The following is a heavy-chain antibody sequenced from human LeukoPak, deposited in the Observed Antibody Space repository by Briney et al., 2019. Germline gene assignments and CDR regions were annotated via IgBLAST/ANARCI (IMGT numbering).Heavy chain of an antibody. CDR2: IYYSGST. Sequence: SQTLSLTCTVSGGSISSGGYHWSWIRQHPGKGLEWIGYIYYSGSTYYNPSLKSRVTISVDTSKNQFSLKLSSVTAADTAVYYCASDAGNWFDPWGQGTLVTVSS. CDR3: ASDAGNWFDP. V-gene: IGHV4-31*03. D-gene: IGHD6-13*01. CDR1: GGSISSGGYH. J-gene: IGHJ5*02.